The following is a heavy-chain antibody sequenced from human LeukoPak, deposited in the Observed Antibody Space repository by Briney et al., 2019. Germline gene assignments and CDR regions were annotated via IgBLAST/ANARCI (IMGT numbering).Heavy chain of an antibody. CDR3: ARVRKGIAAAES. CDR2: INPSGGST. Sequence: ASVKVSCKASGYTFTSYYMHWVRQAPGQGLEWMGIINPSGGSTSYAQKFQGRVTMTRDTSTSTVYMGLSSLRSEDTAVYYCARVRKGIAAAESWGQGTLVTVSS. D-gene: IGHD6-13*01. J-gene: IGHJ4*02. CDR1: GYTFTSYY. V-gene: IGHV1-46*01.